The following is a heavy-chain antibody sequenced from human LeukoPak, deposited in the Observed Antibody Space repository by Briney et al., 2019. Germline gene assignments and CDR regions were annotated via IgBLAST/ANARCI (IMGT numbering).Heavy chain of an antibody. CDR2: IYTSGST. CDR1: GGSISSGSYY. Sequence: SETLSLTCTVSGGSISSGSYYWSWIRQPAGKGLEWIGRIYTSGSTNYNPSLKSRVTISVYTSKNQFSLKLSSVTAADTAVYYCARLKYYYDSSGYRAEYFQHWGQGTLVTVSS. D-gene: IGHD3-22*01. CDR3: ARLKYYYDSSGYRAEYFQH. V-gene: IGHV4-61*02. J-gene: IGHJ1*01.